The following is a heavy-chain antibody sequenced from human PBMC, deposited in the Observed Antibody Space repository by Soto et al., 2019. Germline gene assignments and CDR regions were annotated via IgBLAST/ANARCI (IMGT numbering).Heavy chain of an antibody. CDR3: ARRGLRYLDYQDSSGFDY. Sequence: SETLSLTCTVSGGSISSSSYYWGWIRQPPGKVLEWIVSIYYSGSTYYNPSLKSRVTISLDTSNNQFSLKLSSVTAADTAVYYXARRGLRYLDYQDSSGFDYWGQGTLVTVS. D-gene: IGHD3-9*01. V-gene: IGHV4-39*01. CDR2: IYYSGST. J-gene: IGHJ4*02. CDR1: GGSISSSSYY.